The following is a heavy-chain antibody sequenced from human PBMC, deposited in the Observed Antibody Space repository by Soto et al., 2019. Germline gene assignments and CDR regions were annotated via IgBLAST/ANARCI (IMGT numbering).Heavy chain of an antibody. CDR1: GFTVSSNY. CDR3: DSAVAGTFH. D-gene: IGHD6-19*01. V-gene: IGHV3-66*01. Sequence: GGSLRLSCAASGFTVSSNYMSWVRQAPGKGLEWVSVIYSGGTTYYADSVKGRFTISRDNSKNTLYLQMTSLRAEDTALYYCDSAVAGTFHWGQGTKVTVSS. CDR2: IYSGGTT. J-gene: IGHJ6*02.